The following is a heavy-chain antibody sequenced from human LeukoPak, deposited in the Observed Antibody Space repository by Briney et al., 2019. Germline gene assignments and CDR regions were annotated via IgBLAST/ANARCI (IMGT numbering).Heavy chain of an antibody. D-gene: IGHD6-13*01. CDR2: IYYSGST. Sequence: SETLSLTCSVSGGSVTSYYWSWIRQPPGKALEWIGYIYYSGSTNYNPSLKRRVTISVDASKNQFSLKLSSVAAADTAVYYCARHHVIAATGHFDYWGQGSLVTVSS. V-gene: IGHV4-59*02. CDR3: ARHHVIAATGHFDY. J-gene: IGHJ4*02. CDR1: GGSVTSYY.